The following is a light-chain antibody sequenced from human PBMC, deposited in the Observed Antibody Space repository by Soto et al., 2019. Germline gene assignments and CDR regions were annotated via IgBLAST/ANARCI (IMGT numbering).Light chain of an antibody. CDR1: TSNIGTNY. J-gene: IGLJ3*02. Sequence: QAVLTQPPSVSAAPGQRVTISCSGSTSNIGTNYVSWYQQLPGTTPKLLIYEDYKRPSEIPDRFSGSKSGTSATLGITGLQTGDEADYYCGAWDSSLTGGVFGGGTKVTVL. CDR2: EDY. V-gene: IGLV1-51*02. CDR3: GAWDSSLTGGV.